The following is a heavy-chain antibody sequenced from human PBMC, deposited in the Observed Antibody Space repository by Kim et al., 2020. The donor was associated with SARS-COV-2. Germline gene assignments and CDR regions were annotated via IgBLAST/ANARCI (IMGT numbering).Heavy chain of an antibody. CDR3: ANDRGGSDWPVFDC. V-gene: IGHV3-23*01. D-gene: IGHD6-19*01. Sequence: AGAGNAQFTISRDNSKNTLYLQQNGLRADDTAVYYCANDRGGSDWPVFDCWGQGTLVTVSS. J-gene: IGHJ4*02.